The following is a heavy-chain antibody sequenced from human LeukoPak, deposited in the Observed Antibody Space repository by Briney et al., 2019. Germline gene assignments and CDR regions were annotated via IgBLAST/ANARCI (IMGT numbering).Heavy chain of an antibody. CDR2: IYYSGST. CDR1: GASISSYY. D-gene: IGHD3-22*01. Sequence: SETLSLTCTVSGASISSYYWSWIRQPPGKGLEWIGYIYYSGSTNYSPSLKSRVTISVDTSKNQFSLRLSSVTAADTAVYYCARHRYYYDSSGYYYQPWGQGTLVTVSS. V-gene: IGHV4-59*01. J-gene: IGHJ5*02. CDR3: ARHRYYYDSSGYYYQP.